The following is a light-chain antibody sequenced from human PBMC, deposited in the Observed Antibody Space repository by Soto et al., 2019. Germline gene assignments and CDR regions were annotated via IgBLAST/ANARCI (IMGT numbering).Light chain of an antibody. V-gene: IGKV3-15*01. CDR3: QQYKNWPPIT. Sequence: EIAWTQSPGTMSLPPGKRATLSCGGSQSVSNNYLSWYQQKPGQAPRLLLXGASTRATGIPARFSGSGSGTEFTLPVSSLQSEDFAVYYCQQYKNWPPITFGQGTRLEIK. J-gene: IGKJ5*01. CDR1: QSVSNN. CDR2: GAS.